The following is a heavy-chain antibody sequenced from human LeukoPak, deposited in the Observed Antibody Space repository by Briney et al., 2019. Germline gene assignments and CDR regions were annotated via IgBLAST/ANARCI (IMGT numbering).Heavy chain of an antibody. J-gene: IGHJ4*02. Sequence: GSLRLSCAASGFTFSNYWMHWVRQPPGKGLEWIGEINHSGSTNYNPSLKSRVTISVDTSKNQFSLKLSSVTAADTAVYYCARTAYGDYGDYWGQGTLVTVSS. V-gene: IGHV4-34*01. CDR3: ARTAYGDYGDY. CDR1: GFTFSNYW. D-gene: IGHD4-17*01. CDR2: INHSGST.